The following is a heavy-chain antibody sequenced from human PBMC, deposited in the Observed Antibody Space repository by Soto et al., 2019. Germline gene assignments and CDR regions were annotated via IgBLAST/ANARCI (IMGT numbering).Heavy chain of an antibody. J-gene: IGHJ4*02. CDR2: ISGSGDST. V-gene: IGHV3-23*01. D-gene: IGHD1-26*01. Sequence: EVQLLESGGGLVQPGGSLRLSCAASGFTFGSYAMSWVRQAPGKGLEWVSVISGSGDSTYYADSVKGRFTISRDNSKNTLYLQMNSLRAEDTAVSYCARRGSGSYYDYWGQGTLVTVSS. CDR3: ARRGSGSYYDY. CDR1: GFTFGSYA.